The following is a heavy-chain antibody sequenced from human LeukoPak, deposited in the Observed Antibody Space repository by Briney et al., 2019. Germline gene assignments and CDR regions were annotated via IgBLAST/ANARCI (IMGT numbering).Heavy chain of an antibody. CDR1: GFTFSSYW. V-gene: IGHV3-7*01. CDR3: ARLAYCGGDCYSHFDI. CDR2: IKQDGSEK. Sequence: GGSLRLSCAASGFTFSSYWMSWVRQAPGKGLEWVANIKQDGSEKYYVDSVKGRFTISRDSAKNSLYLQMNSLRAEDTAVYYCARLAYCGGDCYSHFDIWGQGTMVTVSS. J-gene: IGHJ3*02. D-gene: IGHD2-21*02.